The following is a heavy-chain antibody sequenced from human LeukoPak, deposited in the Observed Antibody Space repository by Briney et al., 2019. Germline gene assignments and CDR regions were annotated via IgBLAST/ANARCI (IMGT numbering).Heavy chain of an antibody. J-gene: IGHJ3*02. Sequence: GGSLRLSCAASGFTFSTYSMNWVRQAPGKGLEWVSYISSRSSTIYYADSVKGSFTISRDNAKNSLYLQMNSLRDEDTAVYYCAGSDLWGDAFDIWGQGTMVTVSS. CDR1: GFTFSTYS. D-gene: IGHD2-21*01. V-gene: IGHV3-48*02. CDR3: AGSDLWGDAFDI. CDR2: ISSRSSTI.